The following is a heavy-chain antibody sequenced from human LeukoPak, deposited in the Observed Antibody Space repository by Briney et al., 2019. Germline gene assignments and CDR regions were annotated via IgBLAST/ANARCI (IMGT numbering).Heavy chain of an antibody. Sequence: ASVKVSCTASGYTFTTYAMHWVRQAPGQRLEWMGWINAGNGNTKYSQKFQGRVTITRDTSASTAYMELSSLRSEDTAVYYCASRRQYCSTTSCSATFDIWGQGAMVTVSS. CDR2: INAGNGNT. J-gene: IGHJ3*02. D-gene: IGHD2-2*01. V-gene: IGHV1-3*01. CDR1: GYTFTTYA. CDR3: ASRRQYCSTTSCSATFDI.